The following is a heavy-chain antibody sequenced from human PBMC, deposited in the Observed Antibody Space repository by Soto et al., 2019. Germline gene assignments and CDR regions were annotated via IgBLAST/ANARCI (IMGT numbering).Heavy chain of an antibody. J-gene: IGHJ4*02. CDR2: ISYDGSNK. V-gene: IGHV3-30*18. CDR1: GFTFSSYG. D-gene: IGHD2-15*01. Sequence: QVQLVESGGGVVQPGRSLRLSCAASGFTFSSYGMHWVRQAPGKGLEWVAVISYDGSNKYYADSVKGRFTISRDNSKNTLYLQMNSLRAEDKAVYYCAKDLEGSGGPYYFDYWGQGTLVTVSS. CDR3: AKDLEGSGGPYYFDY.